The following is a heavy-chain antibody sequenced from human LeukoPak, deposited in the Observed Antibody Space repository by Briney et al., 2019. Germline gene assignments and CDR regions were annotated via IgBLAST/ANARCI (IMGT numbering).Heavy chain of an antibody. Sequence: MPSETLSLTCSVSGGSISSSTYYWGWIRQPPGKGLEWIGSIYYSGSTYYNPSLKSRVTISVDTSKNQFSLKLSSVTAADTAVYYCARFDYGDRHYTYYFDYWGQGTLVTVSS. J-gene: IGHJ4*02. CDR1: GGSISSSTYY. CDR2: IYYSGST. V-gene: IGHV4-39*01. CDR3: ARFDYGDRHYTYYFDY. D-gene: IGHD4-17*01.